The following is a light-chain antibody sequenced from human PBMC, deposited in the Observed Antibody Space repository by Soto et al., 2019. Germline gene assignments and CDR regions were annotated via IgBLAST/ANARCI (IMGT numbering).Light chain of an antibody. J-gene: IGKJ1*01. V-gene: IGKV4-1*01. CDR2: WAS. CDR1: LSIFYSSNNRSY. Sequence: MAQSPESLAGSLGEGSSTHCKSSLSIFYSSNNRSYLAWYQQKPGQPPKLLVYWASTRESGVPDRFSGSGSGTDFTLTITCLHADDVALYYCHQYYNAPGTFGQGTKVDIK. CDR3: HQYYNAPGT.